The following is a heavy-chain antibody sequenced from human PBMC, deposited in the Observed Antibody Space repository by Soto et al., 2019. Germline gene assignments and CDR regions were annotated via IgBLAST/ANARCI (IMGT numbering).Heavy chain of an antibody. CDR3: TTDAYSSSSFDY. CDR1: GFTFTTAW. Sequence: PGGSLRLSCAASGFTFTTAWINWVRQAPGKGLEWVGRIKSKTDGGTTDYAAPVKGRFTISRDDSKNTLYLQMNSLKTEDTAVYYCTTDAYSSSSFDYWGQGTLVTVSS. D-gene: IGHD6-6*01. V-gene: IGHV3-15*07. CDR2: IKSKTDGGTT. J-gene: IGHJ4*02.